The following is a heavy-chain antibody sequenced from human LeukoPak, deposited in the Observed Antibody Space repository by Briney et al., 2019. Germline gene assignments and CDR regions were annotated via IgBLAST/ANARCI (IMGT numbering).Heavy chain of an antibody. J-gene: IGHJ5*02. V-gene: IGHV1-69*13. CDR1: GGTFSSYA. CDR3: ARDPPYYYGSGSRSWFDP. CDR2: TIPIFGTA. Sequence: SVKVSCKASGGTFSSYAISWVRQAPGQGLEWMGGTIPIFGTANYAQKFQGRVTITADESTSTAYMELSSLRSEDTAVYYCARDPPYYYGSGSRSWFDPWGQGTLVTVSS. D-gene: IGHD3-10*01.